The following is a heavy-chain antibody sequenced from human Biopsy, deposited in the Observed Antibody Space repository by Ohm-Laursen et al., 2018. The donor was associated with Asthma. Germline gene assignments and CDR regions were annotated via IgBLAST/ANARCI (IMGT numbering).Heavy chain of an antibody. CDR1: GDILSSFG. Sequence: SVKVSCKAHGDILSSFGIKWVRQAPGQGLEWMGIINPSGGSTSYAQKFQGGVTMTRDTSTSTVYMELSGLRSEDTAVYYCARAGALIVGATMGYWGQGTLVTVSS. J-gene: IGHJ4*02. CDR3: ARAGALIVGATMGY. CDR2: INPSGGST. V-gene: IGHV1-46*01. D-gene: IGHD1-26*01.